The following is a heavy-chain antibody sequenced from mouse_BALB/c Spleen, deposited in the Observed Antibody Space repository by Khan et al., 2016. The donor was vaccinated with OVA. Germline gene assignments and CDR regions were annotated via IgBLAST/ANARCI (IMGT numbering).Heavy chain of an antibody. D-gene: IGHD1-1*01. CDR3: APVGTYCVSFVY. CDR1: GYTFTSYV. Sequence: VQLKESGPEVVKPGASVKMSCKASGYTFTSYVMHWVKQKPGQGLEWIGYIYPFNDVTKFNEKFNGKATLTSDKSSSTAYMELSSLTSEDSAVYYCAPVGTYCVSFVYWGQGTLVTVSA. J-gene: IGHJ3*01. CDR2: IYPFNDVT. V-gene: IGHV1S136*01.